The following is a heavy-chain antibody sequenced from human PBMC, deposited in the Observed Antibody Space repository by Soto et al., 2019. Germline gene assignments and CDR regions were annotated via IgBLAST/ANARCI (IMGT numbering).Heavy chain of an antibody. CDR3: ARGGYYDNTWGKLSHYGLDV. CDR2: ISPYNDYT. D-gene: IGHD3-16*01. CDR1: GYTFIRYG. Sequence: QVQLVQSAAEVKKPGASVRVSCKASGYTFIRYGIAWVRQAPGQGLEWMGWISPYNDYTIYAQKLQGRVNMTAETSKRTVYMELRGLKSDDTAVYSCARGGYYDNTWGKLSHYGLDVWGQGTSVTVSS. J-gene: IGHJ6*02. V-gene: IGHV1-18*01.